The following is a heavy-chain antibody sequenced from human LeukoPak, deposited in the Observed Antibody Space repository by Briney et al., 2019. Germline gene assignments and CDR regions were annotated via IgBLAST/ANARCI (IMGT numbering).Heavy chain of an antibody. V-gene: IGHV3-23*01. CDR2: ISRSDDST. D-gene: IGHD3-16*01. Sequence: PGGSLRLSCAASGFTFSNYAMSWVRQTPGMRLEWVSAISRSDDSTYYTDSVKGRFTISRDNSRDTLYLHMTSLSAEDTAVYYCAKRRQSGIGSLYYFDSWGQGTLVTVSS. CDR1: GFTFSNYA. J-gene: IGHJ4*02. CDR3: AKRRQSGIGSLYYFDS.